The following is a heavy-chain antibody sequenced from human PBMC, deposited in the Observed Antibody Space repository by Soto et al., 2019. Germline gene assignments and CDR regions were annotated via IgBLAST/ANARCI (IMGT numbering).Heavy chain of an antibody. V-gene: IGHV1-69*13. CDR3: ATHRGDYYGSGSYTDRNYYYYYGMDV. D-gene: IGHD3-10*01. CDR2: IIPIFGTA. Sequence: SVKVSCKASGGTFSSYAISWVRQAPGQGLEWMGGIIPIFGTANYAQKFQGRVTITADESTSTAYMELSSLRSEDTAVYYCATHRGDYYGSGSYTDRNYYYYYGMDVWGQGTTVTVSS. J-gene: IGHJ6*02. CDR1: GGTFSSYA.